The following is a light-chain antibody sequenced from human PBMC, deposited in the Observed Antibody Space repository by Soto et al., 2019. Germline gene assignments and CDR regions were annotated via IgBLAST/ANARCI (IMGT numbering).Light chain of an antibody. CDR3: QQSYSRIS. Sequence: DIQMTQSPSSLSASVGDRVTITCRASQSIASYLNWYQQRPGEAPNLLIYTASNLQTGVPSRFSGSGSGADFTLTISGLQPEDFATYYCQQSYSRISFGGGTKVDIK. V-gene: IGKV1-39*01. CDR1: QSIASY. J-gene: IGKJ4*01. CDR2: TAS.